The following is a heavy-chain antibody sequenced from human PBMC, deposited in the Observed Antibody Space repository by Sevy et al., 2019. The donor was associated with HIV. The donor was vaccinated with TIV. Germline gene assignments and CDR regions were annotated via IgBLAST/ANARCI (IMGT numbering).Heavy chain of an antibody. D-gene: IGHD3-3*01. J-gene: IGHJ3*02. CDR2: ISHDGDNK. CDR1: GFKFNGHG. CDR3: ARDFEVNNWRVVGAFDM. V-gene: IGHV3-30*14. Sequence: GGSLRLSCVAPGFKFNGHGIHWVRQAPGKGLQWVAGISHDGDNKMYGDAVKRRFSISGDQSKNTVYLQMGTLTVEDTAIYYCARDFEVNNWRVVGAFDMWGLGTMVTVSS.